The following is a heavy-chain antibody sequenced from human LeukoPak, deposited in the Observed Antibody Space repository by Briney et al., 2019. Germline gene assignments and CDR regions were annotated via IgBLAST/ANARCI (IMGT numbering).Heavy chain of an antibody. CDR2: ISGSAHKI. J-gene: IGHJ4*02. D-gene: IGHD5-18*01. Sequence: PGGSLRLSCVASGITFSNYAVSWVRQAPEKGLDWVSVISGSAHKIRYADSVKGRFTISRDNSENIVYLQMNNLRAEDTAVYYCAGRVTGYSSGYVYRGQGTLVTVSS. CDR1: GITFSNYA. CDR3: AGRVTGYSSGYVY. V-gene: IGHV3-23*01.